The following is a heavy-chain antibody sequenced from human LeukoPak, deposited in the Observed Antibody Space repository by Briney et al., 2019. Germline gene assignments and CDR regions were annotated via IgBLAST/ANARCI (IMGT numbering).Heavy chain of an antibody. J-gene: IGHJ3*02. V-gene: IGHV4-59*08. CDR1: GGSISSYY. D-gene: IGHD6-19*01. Sequence: SETLSLTCIVSGGSISSYYWSWIRQPPGKGLEWIGHVYYSGSTNYSPSLKSRVTISVDTSKNQFSLKLSSVTAADTAVYYCARQGSSGWYIGAFDIWGQGTMVTVSS. CDR3: ARQGSSGWYIGAFDI. CDR2: VYYSGST.